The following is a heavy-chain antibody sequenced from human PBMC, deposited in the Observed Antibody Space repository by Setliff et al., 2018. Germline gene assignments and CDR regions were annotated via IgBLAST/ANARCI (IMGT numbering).Heavy chain of an antibody. Sequence: ASVKVSCKAFGYPFTGYYYNHWVRQAPGQGPEWMGWIDPNTGAAKYAQQFQGRVTMTRDMSLRTVYLDLSGLTSDDTAVYYCTRDPTGSNFYNFQFYMDVWGKGTTVTVSS. CDR2: IDPNTGAA. D-gene: IGHD1-1*01. CDR3: TRDPTGSNFYNFQFYMDV. CDR1: GYPFTGYY. V-gene: IGHV1-2*02. J-gene: IGHJ6*03.